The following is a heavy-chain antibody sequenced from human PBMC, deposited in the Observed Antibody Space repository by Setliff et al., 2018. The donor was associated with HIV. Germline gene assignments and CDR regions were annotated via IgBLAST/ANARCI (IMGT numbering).Heavy chain of an antibody. Sequence: ASETLSLTCTVSGYSINSSHFWGWIRQPPGKGLEWVGSIYHSVNTHYNPSLKSRVTISVDTSKNQFSLKLSSVTAADTAVYYCARDKTYCNYSRCSRAGWYFDLWGRGTLVTVSS. CDR3: ARDKTYCNYSRCSRAGWYFDL. D-gene: IGHD2-2*01. V-gene: IGHV4-38-2*02. CDR2: IYHSVNT. CDR1: GYSINSSHF. J-gene: IGHJ2*01.